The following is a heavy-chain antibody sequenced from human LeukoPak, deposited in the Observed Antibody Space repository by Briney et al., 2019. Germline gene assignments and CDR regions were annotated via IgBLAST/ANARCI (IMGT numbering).Heavy chain of an antibody. D-gene: IGHD4-17*01. CDR3: ARLPYGDLFDY. Sequence: SETLSLTCTVSGGSISSSSYYWGWIRQPPGKGLEWIGSIYYSGSTYYNPSLKSRVTISVDTSKNQFSLKLSSVTAADTAVYYRARLPYGDLFDYWGQGTLVTVSS. J-gene: IGHJ4*02. CDR2: IYYSGST. V-gene: IGHV4-39*01. CDR1: GGSISSSSYY.